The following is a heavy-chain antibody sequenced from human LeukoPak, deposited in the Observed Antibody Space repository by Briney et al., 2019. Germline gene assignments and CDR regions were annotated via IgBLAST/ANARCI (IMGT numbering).Heavy chain of an antibody. CDR2: IRWNSGSI. CDR3: AKARIGAAGLYFDY. D-gene: IGHD6-13*01. CDR1: GFTFDDYA. J-gene: IGHJ4*02. Sequence: PGRSLRLSCAASGFTFDDYAMHWVRQAPGKGLEWVSGIRWNSGSIGYADSVKGRFTISRDNAKNSLYLQMNSLRAEDMALYYCAKARIGAAGLYFDYWGQGTLVTVSS. V-gene: IGHV3-9*03.